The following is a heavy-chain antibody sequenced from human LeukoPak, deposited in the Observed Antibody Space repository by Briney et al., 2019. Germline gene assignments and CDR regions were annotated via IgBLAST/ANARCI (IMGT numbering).Heavy chain of an antibody. Sequence: GGSLRLSCAASGFTVSSNYMSWVRQAPGKGLEWVSVIYSGGSTFYADSVKDRFTVSRDNSKNTLYLQMNSLRAEDTAVYYCVTARGYSYGFGYWGQGTLVTVS. CDR3: VTARGYSYGFGY. CDR2: IYSGGST. D-gene: IGHD5-18*01. V-gene: IGHV3-53*01. J-gene: IGHJ4*02. CDR1: GFTVSSNY.